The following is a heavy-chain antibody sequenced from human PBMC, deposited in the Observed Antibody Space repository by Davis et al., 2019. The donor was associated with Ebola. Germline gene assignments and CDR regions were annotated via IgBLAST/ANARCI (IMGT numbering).Heavy chain of an antibody. CDR1: GGTFSSYA. V-gene: IGHV1-69*05. J-gene: IGHJ5*02. CDR3: ARGLHIVVVPAADFNWFDP. Sequence: SVKVSCKASGGTFSSYAISWVRQAPGQGLEWMGGIIPIFGTANYAQKFQGRVTITRDTSASTAYMELSSLRSEDTAVYYCARGLHIVVVPAADFNWFDPWGQGTLVTVSS. D-gene: IGHD2-2*01. CDR2: IIPIFGTA.